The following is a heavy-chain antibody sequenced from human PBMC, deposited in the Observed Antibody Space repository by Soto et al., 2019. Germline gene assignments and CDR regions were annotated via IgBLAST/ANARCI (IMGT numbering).Heavy chain of an antibody. CDR2: INPNSGGT. Sequence: QVQLVQSGAEVKKPGASVKVSCKASGYTFTGYYMHWVRQAPGQGLEWMGWINPNSGGTNYAQKFQGAVTMTRDTSISTAYMELSRLRSDDTAVDYCARSAGREQWLVPGGWVGLDYWGQGTLVTVSS. D-gene: IGHD6-19*01. V-gene: IGHV1-2*02. CDR3: ARSAGREQWLVPGGWVGLDY. J-gene: IGHJ4*02. CDR1: GYTFTGYY.